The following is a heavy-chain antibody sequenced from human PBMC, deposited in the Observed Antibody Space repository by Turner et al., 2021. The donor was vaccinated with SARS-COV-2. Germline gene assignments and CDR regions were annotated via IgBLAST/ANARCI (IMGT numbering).Heavy chain of an antibody. Sequence: QLQLQESCPGLVTPSETLSFPCTASGGSISSSSYSSGWIPQPPGLGLEWIGCMYYSGSTYYNRSLKSRVTISVDTTKNQFALKLTSVTAADSAVYFCARHCEVAAAAYLARIDPWGKGTLVTVSS. J-gene: IGHJ5*02. V-gene: IGHV4-39*01. CDR1: GGSISSSSYS. CDR2: MYYSGST. D-gene: IGHD6-13*01. CDR3: ARHCEVAAAAYLARIDP.